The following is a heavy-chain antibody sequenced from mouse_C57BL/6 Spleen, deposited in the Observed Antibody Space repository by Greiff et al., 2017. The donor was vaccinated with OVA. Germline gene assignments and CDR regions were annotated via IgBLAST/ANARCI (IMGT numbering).Heavy chain of an antibody. J-gene: IGHJ1*03. CDR3: ARYDGYPWYYDV. V-gene: IGHV1-64*01. Sequence: QVQLQQPGAELLKPGASVKLSCKASGYPFISYWMHWVEQMHGQGLEWIGMIHPNRGSSNYHEMFKSKSTLTGDKSSSTAYMQLSSLTSEDSAVYYCARYDGYPWYYDVWGTGTTVTVSS. CDR1: GYPFISYW. D-gene: IGHD2-2*01. CDR2: IHPNRGSS.